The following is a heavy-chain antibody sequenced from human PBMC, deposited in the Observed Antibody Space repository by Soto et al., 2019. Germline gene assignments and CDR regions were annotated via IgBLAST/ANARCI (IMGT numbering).Heavy chain of an antibody. J-gene: IGHJ6*02. CDR3: ARELVTSYIPGVNYSYGMEV. D-gene: IGHD2-21*02. Sequence: QVQLVQSGAEVKKPGASVKISCKASGDSFINFGVSWVRQAPGQGLEWMGVVSARNGDTTYAQNFQGRISLTTDTSATTAYMELTSLRADNTAVYWCARELVTSYIPGVNYSYGMEVWGQGTSVTISS. V-gene: IGHV1-18*01. CDR1: GDSFINFG. CDR2: VSARNGDT.